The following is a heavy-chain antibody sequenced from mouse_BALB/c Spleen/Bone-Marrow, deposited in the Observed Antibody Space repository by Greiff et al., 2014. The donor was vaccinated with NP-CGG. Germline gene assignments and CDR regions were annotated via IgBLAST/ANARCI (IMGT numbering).Heavy chain of an antibody. CDR3: TRSITTAVEFDY. D-gene: IGHD1-1*01. CDR1: GYSFTSYW. V-gene: IGHV1-5*01. J-gene: IGHJ2*03. Sequence: EVQLQQSGTVLARPGASVKMSCKASGYSFTSYWMYWIKQRPGQGLEWIGAIYPGNSGTSYNQNFEGKAKLTAVTSASTAYMELSSLTNEDSAVYYCTRSITTAVEFDYWGQGTSLTVSS. CDR2: IYPGNSGT.